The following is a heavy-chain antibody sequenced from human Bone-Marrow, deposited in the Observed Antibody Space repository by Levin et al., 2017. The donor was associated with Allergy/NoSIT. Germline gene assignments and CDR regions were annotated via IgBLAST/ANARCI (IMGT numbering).Heavy chain of an antibody. J-gene: IGHJ6*02. CDR3: ARAGDWESSVWYGTKDYAMEF. CDR2: IYSTASS. V-gene: IGHV4-59*01. D-gene: IGHD6-19*01. Sequence: PSETLSLTCNVSRVSINNYFWSWIRQPPGKGLEWIGYIYSTASSSYNPSLKNRVTMSIETSKNQVSLKLRSVTAADTAVYYCARAGDWESSVWYGTKDYAMEFWGQGTTVTVSS. CDR1: RVSINNYF.